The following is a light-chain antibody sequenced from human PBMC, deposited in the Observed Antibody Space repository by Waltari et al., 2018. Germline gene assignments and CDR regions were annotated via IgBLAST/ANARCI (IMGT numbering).Light chain of an antibody. CDR1: SNDIGGNHF. V-gene: IGLV2-11*01. CDR2: DVS. CDR3: CSSAGESNSVL. J-gene: IGLJ2*01. Sequence: QSALTQPRSVSGSPGQSVTISCTGTSNDIGGNHFVSWYQQYPGKAPQLIIYDVSERPSGVPHRFSGSKSANSATLISSALHLEDEAAYFFCSSAGESNSVLFGGGTDLTVL.